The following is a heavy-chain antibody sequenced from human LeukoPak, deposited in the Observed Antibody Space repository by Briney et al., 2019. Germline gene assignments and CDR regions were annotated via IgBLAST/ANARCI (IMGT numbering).Heavy chain of an antibody. J-gene: IGHJ4*02. CDR1: GFIFNYYS. CDR2: ISSSSYI. V-gene: IGHV3-21*01. Sequence: GGSLRLSCAASGFIFNYYSMNWVRQAPGKGLEWVSSISSSSYIYYADSVKGRFTISRDNAKNSLYLQMNSLRAEDTAVYYCATAVTLSTFDYWGQGTLVTVSS. D-gene: IGHD4-17*01. CDR3: ATAVTLSTFDY.